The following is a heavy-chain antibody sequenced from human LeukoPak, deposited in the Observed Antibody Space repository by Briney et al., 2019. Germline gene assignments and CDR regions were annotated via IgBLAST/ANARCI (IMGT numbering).Heavy chain of an antibody. Sequence: GGSLRLSCAVSGFTFSSYGMHWVRQAPGKGLEWVAVISYDGSNKYYADSVKGRFTISRDNSKNTLYLQMNSLRAEDTAVYYCAKDRGTGGVYFDYWGQGTLVTVSS. D-gene: IGHD7-27*01. V-gene: IGHV3-30*18. CDR3: AKDRGTGGVYFDY. J-gene: IGHJ4*02. CDR1: GFTFSSYG. CDR2: ISYDGSNK.